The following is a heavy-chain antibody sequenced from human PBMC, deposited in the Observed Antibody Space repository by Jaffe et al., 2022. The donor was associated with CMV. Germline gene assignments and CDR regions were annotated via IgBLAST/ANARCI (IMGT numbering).Heavy chain of an antibody. Sequence: EVQLVESGGGLVKPGGSLRLSCAASGFTFSSYSMNWVRQAPGKGLEWVSSISSSSSYIYYADSVKGRFTISRDNAKNSLYLQMNSLRAEDTAVYYCARDRSRLQPSFDYWGQGTLVTVSS. J-gene: IGHJ4*02. CDR2: ISSSSSYI. V-gene: IGHV3-21*01. CDR3: ARDRSRLQPSFDY. CDR1: GFTFSSYS. D-gene: IGHD1-1*01.